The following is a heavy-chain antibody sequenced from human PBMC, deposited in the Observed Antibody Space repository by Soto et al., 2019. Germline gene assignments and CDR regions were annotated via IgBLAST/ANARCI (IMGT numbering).Heavy chain of an antibody. Sequence: EVQLVESGGGMVKPGGSLRLSCAASGFTFSTYSMNWVRQAPGKGLEWVSSISIISSYIYYADSVKGRFTISSDNAKNSRYLQMNSLRAEDTAVYYCARDRGGDLKAFDIWGQVQMVTVSS. D-gene: IGHD2-21*02. J-gene: IGHJ3*02. CDR3: ARDRGGDLKAFDI. CDR1: GFTFSTYS. V-gene: IGHV3-21*01. CDR2: ISIISSYI.